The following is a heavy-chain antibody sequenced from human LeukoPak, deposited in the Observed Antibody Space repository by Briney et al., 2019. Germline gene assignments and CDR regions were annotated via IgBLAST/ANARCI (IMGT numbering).Heavy chain of an antibody. CDR1: GFTFSRHV. J-gene: IGHJ4*02. CDR3: ANPQSAGDY. Sequence: GGSLRLSCAASGFTFSRHVMDWVRQAPGKGLEWVSGISASGGSTYYADSVKGRFTISRDNSKNTLYVQMNSLRAEDTAVYYCANPQSAGDYWGQGTLVTVSS. CDR2: ISASGGST. V-gene: IGHV3-23*01. D-gene: IGHD6-13*01.